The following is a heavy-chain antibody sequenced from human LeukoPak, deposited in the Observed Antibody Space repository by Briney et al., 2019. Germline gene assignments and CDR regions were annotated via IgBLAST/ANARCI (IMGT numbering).Heavy chain of an antibody. Sequence: EASVKVSYKASGYTFTSYGISWVRQAPGQGLEWMGWISAYNGNTNYAQKLQGRVTMTTDTSTSTAYMELRSLRSDDTAVYYCARVDGPTSNYYGSGSSTLYYYYGMDVWGQGTTVTVSS. J-gene: IGHJ6*02. CDR1: GYTFTSYG. V-gene: IGHV1-18*01. CDR3: ARVDGPTSNYYGSGSSTLYYYYGMDV. D-gene: IGHD3-10*01. CDR2: ISAYNGNT.